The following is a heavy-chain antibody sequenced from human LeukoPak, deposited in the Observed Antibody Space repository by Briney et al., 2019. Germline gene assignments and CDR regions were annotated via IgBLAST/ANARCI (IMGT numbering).Heavy chain of an antibody. Sequence: PSETLSLTCAVYGGSFSGYYWSWIRQPPGKGLEWIGEINHSGSTNYNPSLKSRVTMSVDTSKNQFSLKLSSVTAADTAVYYCARDPGSSSRGVFDYWGQGTLVTVSS. CDR1: GGSFSGYY. V-gene: IGHV4-34*01. J-gene: IGHJ4*02. CDR2: INHSGST. D-gene: IGHD6-6*01. CDR3: ARDPGSSSRGVFDY.